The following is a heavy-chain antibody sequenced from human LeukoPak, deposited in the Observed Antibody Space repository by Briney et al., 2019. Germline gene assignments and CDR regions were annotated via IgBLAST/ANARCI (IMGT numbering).Heavy chain of an antibody. Sequence: SETLSLTCAVYGGSFSGAYWTWLRQPPGKGLEWRGEINHSVITNYNPSLKSRVTISVDASKKQFSLKLSSVTAADTAVYYCATITAPVNLVFRRKKKEYVQSWGQGTLVTVSS. D-gene: IGHD6-13*01. J-gene: IGHJ1*01. CDR2: INHSVIT. V-gene: IGHV4-34*01. CDR1: GGSFSGAY. CDR3: ATITAPVNLVFRRKKKEYVQS.